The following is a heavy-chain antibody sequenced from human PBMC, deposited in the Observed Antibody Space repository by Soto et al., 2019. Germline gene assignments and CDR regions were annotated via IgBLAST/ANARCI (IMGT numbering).Heavy chain of an antibody. D-gene: IGHD3-16*01. Sequence: GGSLRLSCAASGFTFTNAWMSWVRQAPGKGLEWVGHIKSKTDGGTTDYAAPVKGRFTISRDDSKNTLYLQMNSLKTEDTAVYSCHTDRSNAYYWGQGNLVTVSS. CDR1: GFTFTNAW. V-gene: IGHV3-15*01. CDR3: HTDRSNAYY. J-gene: IGHJ4*02. CDR2: IKSKTDGGTT.